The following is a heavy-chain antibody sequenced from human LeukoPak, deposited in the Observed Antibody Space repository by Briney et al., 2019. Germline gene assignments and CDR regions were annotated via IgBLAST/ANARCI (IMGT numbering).Heavy chain of an antibody. CDR2: ISSSGSTI. CDR3: GRGRPRGYSGYVIDY. Sequence: GGSLRLSCAASGFTFTSYEMNWVRQAPGKGLEWVSYISSSGSTIYYADSVKGRFTISRDNAKNSLYLQMNSLRAEDTAAFYCGRGRPRGYSGYVIDYWGQGTPITVSS. D-gene: IGHD5-12*01. CDR1: GFTFTSYE. J-gene: IGHJ4*02. V-gene: IGHV3-48*03.